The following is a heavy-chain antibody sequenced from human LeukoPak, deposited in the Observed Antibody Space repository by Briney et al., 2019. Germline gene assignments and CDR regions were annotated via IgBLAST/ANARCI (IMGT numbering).Heavy chain of an antibody. V-gene: IGHV3-30*02. CDR2: IRHDGSNK. CDR3: AKGYCSSTTCSVDY. Sequence: GGSLRLSCPASGFTFSSYGMHWVRQAPGKWLEWVAFIRHDGSNKYYADSVKGRFTISRDNSKNTLYLQMNSLRAEDTAVYYCAKGYCSSTTCSVDYWGQGTLVTVSS. J-gene: IGHJ4*02. D-gene: IGHD2-2*01. CDR1: GFTFSSYG.